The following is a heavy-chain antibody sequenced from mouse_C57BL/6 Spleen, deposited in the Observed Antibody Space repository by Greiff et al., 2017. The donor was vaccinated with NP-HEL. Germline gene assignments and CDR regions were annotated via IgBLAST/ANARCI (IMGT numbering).Heavy chain of an antibody. CDR2: INPYNGGT. D-gene: IGHD1-1*01. Sequence: EVQLQQSGPVLVKSGASVKMSCKASGYTFTDYYTNWVKQSHGKSPEWIGVINPYNGGTSSNQKLKCKATLTVDKSSSTAYMELNSLTSEDSAVYYCARNYVSSYAMDYWNQGTSVTVSS. V-gene: IGHV1-19*01. CDR1: GYTFTDYY. CDR3: ARNYVSSYAMDY. J-gene: IGHJ4*01.